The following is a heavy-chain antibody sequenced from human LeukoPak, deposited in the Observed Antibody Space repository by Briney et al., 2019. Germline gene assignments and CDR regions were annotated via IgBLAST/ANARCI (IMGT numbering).Heavy chain of an antibody. CDR1: GYTFTTYY. Sequence: SVKVSCKASGYTFTTYYMHWVRQAPGQGLEWMGIIDPSGGSTSYAQKFQGRVTMTRDTSTSTVYMELSSLRSDDTAVYYCARLSQQTFDIWGQGTLVTVSS. CDR3: ARLSQQTFDI. CDR2: IDPSGGST. J-gene: IGHJ3*02. V-gene: IGHV1-46*01.